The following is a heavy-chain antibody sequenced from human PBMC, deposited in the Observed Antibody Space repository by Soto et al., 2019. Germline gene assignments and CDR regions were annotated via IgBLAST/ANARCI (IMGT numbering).Heavy chain of an antibody. CDR3: ARHLPYYYDSSGYSGSDAFDI. Sequence: SETLSLTCTVSGDSVSSGSFYWSWIRQPPGKGLEWIGSIYYSGSTYYNPSLKSRVTISVDTSKNQFSLKLSSVTAADTAVYYCARHLPYYYDSSGYSGSDAFDIWGQGTMVTVSS. D-gene: IGHD3-22*01. V-gene: IGHV4-39*01. J-gene: IGHJ3*02. CDR1: GDSVSSGSFY. CDR2: IYYSGST.